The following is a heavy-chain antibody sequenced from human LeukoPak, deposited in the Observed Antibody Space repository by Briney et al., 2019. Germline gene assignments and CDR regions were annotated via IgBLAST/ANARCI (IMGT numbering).Heavy chain of an antibody. J-gene: IGHJ4*02. CDR1: GGTFSSYA. D-gene: IGHD6-19*01. CDR3: ASQAVAGYPWDY. CDR2: IIPIFGTA. Sequence: VASVKVSCKASGGTFSSYAISWVRQAPGQGLEWMGGIIPIFGTANYAQKFQGRVTITTDESTSTAYMELSSLRSEDTAVYYCASQAVAGYPWDYWGQGTLVTVSS. V-gene: IGHV1-69*05.